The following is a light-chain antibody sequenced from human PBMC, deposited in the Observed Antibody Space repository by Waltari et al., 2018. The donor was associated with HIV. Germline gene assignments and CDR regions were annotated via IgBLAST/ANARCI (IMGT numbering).Light chain of an antibody. J-gene: IGLJ3*02. CDR3: CSYAGTYTYVL. CDR1: SRDVGGYDS. CDR2: EVI. Sequence: QSALTQPRSVSGSPGQSVTISCTGTSRDVGGYDSVSWYLQHPGKVPKLIIYEVIKRPAVVPERFSGSKAGNTASLTISGLQTVDEADYFCCSYAGTYTYVLFGGGTKLTVL. V-gene: IGLV2-11*01.